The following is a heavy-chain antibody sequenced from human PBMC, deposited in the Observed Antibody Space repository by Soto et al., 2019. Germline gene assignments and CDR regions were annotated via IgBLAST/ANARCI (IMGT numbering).Heavy chain of an antibody. J-gene: IGHJ6*04. CDR2: ISGSGGST. CDR3: AKVFFGVTHLSPLGYGMDV. D-gene: IGHD3-10*01. Sequence: VGSLRLSCAASGFTFSSYAMSWVRQAPGKGLEWVSAISGSGGSTYYAGSVKGRFTISRDNSKNTLYLQMNSLRAEDTAVYYCAKVFFGVTHLSPLGYGMDVWGEGTTVTVYS. V-gene: IGHV3-23*01. CDR1: GFTFSSYA.